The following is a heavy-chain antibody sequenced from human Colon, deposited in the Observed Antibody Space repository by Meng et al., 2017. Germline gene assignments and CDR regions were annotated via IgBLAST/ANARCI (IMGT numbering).Heavy chain of an antibody. J-gene: IGHJ4*02. Sequence: VGSGGGLFRPRGYRRSPVSASGSSFSNYCMLGVREDPGKGLVWVSRVNSDGTSTLYSDSVKGRFTVSRDNAKNTLYLQMNSLKGEDTAVYYCARPSEEQWRSFDYWGQGTLVTVSS. CDR1: GSSFSNYC. CDR3: ARPSEEQWRSFDY. D-gene: IGHD6-19*01. V-gene: IGHV3-74*01. CDR2: VNSDGTST.